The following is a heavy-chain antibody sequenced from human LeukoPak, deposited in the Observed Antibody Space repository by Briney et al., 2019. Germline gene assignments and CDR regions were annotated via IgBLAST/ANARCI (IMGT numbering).Heavy chain of an antibody. J-gene: IGHJ6*03. CDR1: GYTFTGYY. D-gene: IGHD2-2*01. CDR3: ARGPRERVSGARSTSCYYHYYYYYMDV. CDR2: MNPNSGNT. V-gene: IGHV1-2*02. Sequence: ASVKVSCKASGYTFTGYYMHWVRQAPGQGLEWMGWMNPNSGNTGYAQKFQGRVTMTEDTSTDTAYMELSRLRSDDTAVYYCARGPRERVSGARSTSCYYHYYYYYMDVWGKGTTVTVSS.